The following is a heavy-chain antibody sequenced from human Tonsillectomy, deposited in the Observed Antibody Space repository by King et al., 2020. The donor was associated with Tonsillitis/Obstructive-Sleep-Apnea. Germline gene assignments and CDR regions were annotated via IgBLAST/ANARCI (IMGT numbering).Heavy chain of an antibody. V-gene: IGHV1-2*04. Sequence: QLVQSGAEVKKPGASVKVSCKASGYTFTGYYMHWVRQAPGQGLEWMGWINPNSGGTNYAQKFQGWVTMTRDTSISTAYMELSRLRSDDTAVYYCAGGAEMWQLVKYYFDYWGQGTLVTVSS. D-gene: IGHD6-6*01. CDR1: GYTFTGYY. J-gene: IGHJ4*02. CDR3: AGGAEMWQLVKYYFDY. CDR2: INPNSGGT.